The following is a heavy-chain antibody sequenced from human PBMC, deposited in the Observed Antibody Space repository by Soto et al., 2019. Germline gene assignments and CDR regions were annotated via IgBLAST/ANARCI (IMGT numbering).Heavy chain of an antibody. V-gene: IGHV4-59*01. CDR3: ARDRRGDYGDYEFDY. D-gene: IGHD4-17*01. CDR1: GGSISSNY. Sequence: QVQLQESGPGLVKPSETLSLTCTVSGGSISSNYWSWIRQPPGKGLEWIGYISYSGSTNYNPSLNSRVTISLDSSKNQFSLKLTSVTAADTAVYYCARDRRGDYGDYEFDYWGQGTLVTVSS. J-gene: IGHJ4*02. CDR2: ISYSGST.